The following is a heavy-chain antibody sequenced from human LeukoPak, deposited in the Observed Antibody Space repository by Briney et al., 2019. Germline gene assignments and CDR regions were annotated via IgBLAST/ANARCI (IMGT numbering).Heavy chain of an antibody. CDR3: ARDRYGDKGEFHFDY. Sequence: ASVKVSCKASGYTFTGYYMHWVRQAPGQGLEWMGWINPNSGGTNYAQKFQGRVTMTRDTSISTAYMELSRLRSDDTAVYYCARDRYGDKGEFHFDYWGQGTLVTVSS. J-gene: IGHJ4*02. V-gene: IGHV1-2*02. D-gene: IGHD4-17*01. CDR2: INPNSGGT. CDR1: GYTFTGYY.